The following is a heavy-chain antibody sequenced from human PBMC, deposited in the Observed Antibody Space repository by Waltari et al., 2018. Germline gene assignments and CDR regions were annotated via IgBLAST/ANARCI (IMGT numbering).Heavy chain of an antibody. V-gene: IGHV4-61*02. Sequence: QVQLQESGPGLVKPSQTLSLTCTVSGGSISSGSYYWSWIRQPAGKGLEWIGRIYTSGRTNYNPSLKSRVTISVDTSKNQFSLKLSSVTAADTAVYYCARDQSWKGFDYWGQGTLVTVSS. CDR2: IYTSGRT. D-gene: IGHD1-1*01. CDR1: GGSISSGSYY. CDR3: ARDQSWKGFDY. J-gene: IGHJ4*02.